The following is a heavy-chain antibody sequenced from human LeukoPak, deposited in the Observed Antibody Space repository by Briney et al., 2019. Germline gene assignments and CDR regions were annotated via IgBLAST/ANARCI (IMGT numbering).Heavy chain of an antibody. V-gene: IGHV4-34*01. CDR2: INHSGST. Sequence: SETLSLTCAVYGGSFSGYYWSWIRQPPGRGLEWIGEINHSGSTNYNTSLKSRVTISVDTSKHQFSLKLSSVTAADTAVYYCARGETAAGFDYWGQGTLVTVSS. CDR1: GGSFSGYY. D-gene: IGHD6-13*01. J-gene: IGHJ4*02. CDR3: ARGETAAGFDY.